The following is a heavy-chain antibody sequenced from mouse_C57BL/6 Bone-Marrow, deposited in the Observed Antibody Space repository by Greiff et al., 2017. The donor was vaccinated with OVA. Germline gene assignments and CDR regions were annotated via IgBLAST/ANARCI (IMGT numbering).Heavy chain of an antibody. J-gene: IGHJ3*01. CDR3: ALLLRYHAWFAY. CDR1: GYTFTDYY. D-gene: IGHD1-1*01. Sequence: VQLQQSGPELVKPGASVKISCKASGYTFTDYYMDWVKQRPGQSLEWIGDINPNNGGTIYNQKFKGKATLTVDKSSSTAYMELRSLTSEDSAVYYCALLLRYHAWFAYWGQGTLVTVSA. CDR2: INPNNGGT. V-gene: IGHV1-18*01.